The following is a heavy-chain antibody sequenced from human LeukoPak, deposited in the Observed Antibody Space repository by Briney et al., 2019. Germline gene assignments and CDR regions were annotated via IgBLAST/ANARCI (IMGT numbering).Heavy chain of an antibody. CDR3: ARLHYYYYGMDV. CDR2: IYYSGST. V-gene: IGHV4-39*01. CDR1: GGSISSSSDY. J-gene: IGHJ6*02. Sequence: PSETLSLTCTVSGGSISSSSDYWGWIRQPPGRGLEWIGSIYYSGSTNYNPSLKSRATISVDTSKNQFSLKLYSATAADTAVYYCARLHYYYYGMDVWGQGTTVTVSS.